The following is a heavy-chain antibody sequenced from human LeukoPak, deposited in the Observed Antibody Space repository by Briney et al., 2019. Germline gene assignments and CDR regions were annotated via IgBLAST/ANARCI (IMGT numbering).Heavy chain of an antibody. J-gene: IGHJ5*01. CDR3: ARDCRLKCARQPGFDS. D-gene: IGHD4/OR15-4a*01. CDR2: IRSSGSTI. V-gene: IGHV3-48*02. CDR1: GFTFSSYS. Sequence: GGALRLSCAASGFTFSSYSMNWVRQAPGKGLEGVSYIRSSGSTIYYADSVKGRLTISRDNAKNSLYLQLSSLRDEDTAVYYCARDCRLKCARQPGFDSWGQGTLVTVSS.